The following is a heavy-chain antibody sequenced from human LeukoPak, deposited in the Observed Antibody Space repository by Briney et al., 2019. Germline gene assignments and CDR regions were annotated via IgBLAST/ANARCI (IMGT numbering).Heavy chain of an antibody. CDR1: GFTFSSYT. CDR2: ISSNGGST. CDR3: ARVVYNYNWHAFDS. D-gene: IGHD1-1*01. J-gene: IGHJ4*02. V-gene: IGHV3-64*01. Sequence: GGSLRLSCAASGFTFSSYTMHWVRQAPGKGLEYVSAISSNGGSTFCANSVKGRFTISRDNSKNTLYLQMGSLRTEDMAVYYCARVVYNYNWHAFDSWGQGTLVTVSS.